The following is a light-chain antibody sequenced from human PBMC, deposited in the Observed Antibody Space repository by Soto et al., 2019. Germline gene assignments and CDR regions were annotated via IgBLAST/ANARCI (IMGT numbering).Light chain of an antibody. Sequence: QSALTQPASVSGSPGQSITISCTGTSSDVGGYNYVSWYQQHPGKVPKLMIYDVSNRPSGVSNRFSGSKSGNTASLTISGIQAEDEAYYYCSSYTSSNTLIFGGGTKLTVL. CDR3: SSYTSSNTLI. CDR1: SSDVGGYNY. CDR2: DVS. J-gene: IGLJ2*01. V-gene: IGLV2-14*01.